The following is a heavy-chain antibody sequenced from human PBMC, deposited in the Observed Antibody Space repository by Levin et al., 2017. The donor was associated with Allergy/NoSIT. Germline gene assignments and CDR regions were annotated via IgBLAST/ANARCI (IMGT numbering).Heavy chain of an antibody. CDR2: ISGYNGNT. V-gene: IGHV1-18*01. CDR3: ARDLAGTTPGP. Sequence: ASVKVSCKTSGYTFSSYGINWVRQAPGQGLEWMGWISGYNGNTQYAQKFQDRVTMTIEISTSTAYMEARSLRSDDTAVYYCARDLAGTTPGPWGQGTLVTVSS. D-gene: IGHD1-1*01. J-gene: IGHJ4*02. CDR1: GYTFSSYG.